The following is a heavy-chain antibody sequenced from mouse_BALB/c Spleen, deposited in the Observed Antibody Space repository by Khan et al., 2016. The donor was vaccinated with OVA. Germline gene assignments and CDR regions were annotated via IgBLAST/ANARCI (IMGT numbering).Heavy chain of an antibody. D-gene: IGHD2-14*01. V-gene: IGHV3-2*02. CDR2: ISYSGST. J-gene: IGHJ3*01. Sequence: EVKLLESGPGLVKPSQSLSLTCTVTGYSITSDYAWNWIQQFPGNKLEWMGYISYSGSTSYNPSLKSRISITRDTSKNQFFLQLNSVTTEDTATYYCARGRYRYPFAYWGQGTLVTVSA. CDR1: GYSITSDYA. CDR3: ARGRYRYPFAY.